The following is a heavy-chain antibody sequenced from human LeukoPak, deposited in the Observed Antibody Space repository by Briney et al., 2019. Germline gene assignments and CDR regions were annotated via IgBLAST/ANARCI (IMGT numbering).Heavy chain of an antibody. J-gene: IGHJ1*01. CDR2: INHSGST. D-gene: IGHD3-22*01. Sequence: SEALSLTCAVSGGSFSGYYWSWIRQPPGKGLEWIGEINHSGSTNYNPSLKSRVTISVDTSKNQFSLKLSSVTAADTAVYYCARYYDSSGYPYQHWGQGTLVTVSS. CDR3: ARYYDSSGYPYQH. CDR1: GGSFSGYY. V-gene: IGHV4-34*01.